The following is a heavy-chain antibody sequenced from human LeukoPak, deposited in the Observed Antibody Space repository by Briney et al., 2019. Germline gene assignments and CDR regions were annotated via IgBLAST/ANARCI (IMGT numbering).Heavy chain of an antibody. CDR1: GFTFSSYA. J-gene: IGHJ6*03. CDR2: ISGSGGSA. V-gene: IGHV3-23*01. D-gene: IGHD3-16*01. CDR3: VRGAFRGYYMDV. Sequence: QPGGSLRLSCAASGFTFSSYAMSWVRQAPGKGLEWVSAISGSGGSAYYADSVKGRFTISRDNSKNTPYLQMNSLRIEDTAVYYCVRGAFRGYYMDVWGKGTTVTVSS.